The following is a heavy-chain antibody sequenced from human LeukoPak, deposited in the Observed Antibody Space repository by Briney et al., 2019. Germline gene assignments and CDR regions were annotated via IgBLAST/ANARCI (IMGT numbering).Heavy chain of an antibody. CDR2: INPNSGGT. CDR1: GYNITGYY. J-gene: IGHJ4*02. CDR3: AKSYDSSGYHNGDY. Sequence: ASVKVSCKASGYNITGYYMHWVRHATGPGLEWMGWINPNSGGTNYAQKCQGMDTMTRDTSISTAYMELSRLRSDNTAVYYCAKSYDSSGYHNGDYWGQGTLVTVSS. V-gene: IGHV1-2*02. D-gene: IGHD3-22*01.